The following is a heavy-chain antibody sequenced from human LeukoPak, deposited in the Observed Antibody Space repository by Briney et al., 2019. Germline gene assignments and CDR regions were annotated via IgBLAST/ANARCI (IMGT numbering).Heavy chain of an antibody. CDR1: GFTFSSYV. J-gene: IGHJ5*02. Sequence: PGRSLRLSCAASGFTFSSYVMHWVRQAPGKGLEWVAVISYDGSNKYYADSVKGRFTISRDNSKNTLYLQMNSLGAEDTAVYYCARAMDPRGWFDPWGQGTLVTVSS. CDR2: ISYDGSNK. V-gene: IGHV3-30-3*01. CDR3: ARAMDPRGWFDP. D-gene: IGHD3-10*01.